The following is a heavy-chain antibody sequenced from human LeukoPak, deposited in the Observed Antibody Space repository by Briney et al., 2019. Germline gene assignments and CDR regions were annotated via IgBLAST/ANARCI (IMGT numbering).Heavy chain of an antibody. CDR2: IYTSGST. CDR3: ARENIVDTAMVTDY. J-gene: IGHJ4*02. CDR1: GGSISSYY. Sequence: SETLSLTCTVSGGSISSYYWSWIRQPAGKGLEWIGRIYTSGSTNYNPSLKSRVTMSADTSKNQFSLKLSSVTAADTAVYYCARENIVDTAMVTDYWGQGTLVTVSS. D-gene: IGHD5-18*01. V-gene: IGHV4-4*07.